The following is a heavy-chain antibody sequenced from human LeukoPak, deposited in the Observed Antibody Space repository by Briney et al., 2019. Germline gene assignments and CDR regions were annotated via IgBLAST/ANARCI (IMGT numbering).Heavy chain of an antibody. CDR2: ISWNSGSI. Sequence: GGSLRLSCAASGFTFSSYDMHWVRQAPGKGLEWVSGISWNSGSIGYADSVKGRFTISRDNAKNSLDLQMNSLRVEDTAVYYCARLGPASSGWPESFDYWGQGTLVTVSS. V-gene: IGHV3-9*01. D-gene: IGHD6-19*01. CDR1: GFTFSSYD. J-gene: IGHJ4*02. CDR3: ARLGPASSGWPESFDY.